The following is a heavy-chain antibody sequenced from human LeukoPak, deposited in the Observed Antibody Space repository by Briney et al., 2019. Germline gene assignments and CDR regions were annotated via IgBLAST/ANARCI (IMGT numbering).Heavy chain of an antibody. Sequence: ASVKVSCKASGYTFTSYYMHWVRQAPGQGLEWMGIINPSGGSTSYAQKFQGRVTMTRDTSTSTVYMELSSLRSEDTAVYYCARERITMVRGVIITNYYYYYMDVWGKGTTVTISS. J-gene: IGHJ6*03. CDR1: GYTFTSYY. V-gene: IGHV1-46*01. CDR3: ARERITMVRGVIITNYYYYYMDV. D-gene: IGHD3-10*01. CDR2: INPSGGST.